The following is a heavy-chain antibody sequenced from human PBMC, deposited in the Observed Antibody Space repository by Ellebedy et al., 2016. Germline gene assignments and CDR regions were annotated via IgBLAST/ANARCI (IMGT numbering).Heavy chain of an antibody. CDR2: ISSSSVYI. D-gene: IGHD3-10*01. Sequence: GESLKISXVGSGFTFSTYTMNWVRQAPGKGLEWVSSISSSSVYIYHADSMKGRFTISRDNAKNSLYLQMNSLRVEDTALYYCAKGNYYGPGGWSDYWGQGTLVAVSS. CDR3: AKGNYYGPGGWSDY. V-gene: IGHV3-21*01. J-gene: IGHJ4*02. CDR1: GFTFSTYT.